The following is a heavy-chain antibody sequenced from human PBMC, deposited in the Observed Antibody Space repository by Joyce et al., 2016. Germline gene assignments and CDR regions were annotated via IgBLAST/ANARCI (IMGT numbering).Heavy chain of an antibody. V-gene: IGHV3-48*01. Sequence: EVQLVESGGGLVQPGGSLRLSCAASGFTFNTYSMNWVRQAPVKGLEWVSYSSRSSNTIYYVDSVKGRFTISRDNAKNSLYLQMNSLRAEDTAVYFCARATSYYFYYYMDVWGKGTTVTVSS. J-gene: IGHJ6*03. CDR2: SSRSSNTI. CDR1: GFTFNTYS. CDR3: ARATSYYFYYYMDV.